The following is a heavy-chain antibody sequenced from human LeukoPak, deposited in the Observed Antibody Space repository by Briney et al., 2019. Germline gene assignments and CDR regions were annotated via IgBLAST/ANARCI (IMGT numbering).Heavy chain of an antibody. CDR2: ISYNGIKK. CDR3: ARDPLDISRWANAFDI. CDR1: GFTFVNYG. J-gene: IGHJ3*02. V-gene: IGHV3-30*03. D-gene: IGHD2-2*03. Sequence: GGSLRLSCAASGFTFVNYGFHWVRQAPGKALEWVAFISYNGIKKYADSVKGRFTISRDNSKNTLYLQMNGPRPEDTAVYYCARDPLDISRWANAFDIWGQGTMVTVSS.